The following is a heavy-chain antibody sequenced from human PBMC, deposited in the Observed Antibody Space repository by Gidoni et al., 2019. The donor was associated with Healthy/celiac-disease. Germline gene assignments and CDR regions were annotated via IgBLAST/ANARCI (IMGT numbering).Heavy chain of an antibody. Sequence: QVQLQESGPGLVKPSETLSLTCTVSGGSISSYYWSWIRQPPGKGLEWIGYIYYSGSTNYNPPLKGRVNKSGRTAKNQFPLKVRFVTGADTGGEYCGGSGWDDYRNYGLDLWGQGNLVTVSP. CDR1: GGSISSYY. CDR3: GGSGWDDYRNYGLDL. V-gene: IGHV4-59*01. J-gene: IGHJ5*02. CDR2: IYYSGST. D-gene: IGHD4-4*01.